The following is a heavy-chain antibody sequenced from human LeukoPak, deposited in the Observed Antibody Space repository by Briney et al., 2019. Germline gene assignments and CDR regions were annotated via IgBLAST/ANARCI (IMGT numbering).Heavy chain of an antibody. V-gene: IGHV3-74*01. D-gene: IGHD1-26*01. J-gene: IGHJ3*02. Sequence: GGSLRLSCAASGFTFSNYWMHWVRQAPGKGLVWVSRISSDGSSTTYADSVKGRFTISRDNAKNSLYLQVNSLRAEDTAVYYCARAGGTYYGIAFDIWGQGTMVTVSS. CDR2: ISSDGSST. CDR3: ARAGGTYYGIAFDI. CDR1: GFTFSNYW.